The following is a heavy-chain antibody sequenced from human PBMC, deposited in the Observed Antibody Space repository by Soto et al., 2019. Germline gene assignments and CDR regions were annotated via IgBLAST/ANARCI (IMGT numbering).Heavy chain of an antibody. CDR3: ARLPMSITMIVVAPDY. CDR2: ISSSGSTI. Sequence: PGGSLRLSCAASGFTFSDYYMSWIRQAPGKGLEWVSYISSSGSTIFYADSVKGRFTISRDNAKNTLYLQMNSLRAEDTAVYYCARLPMSITMIVVAPDYWGQGTLVTVSS. CDR1: GFTFSDYY. J-gene: IGHJ4*02. V-gene: IGHV3-11*04. D-gene: IGHD3-22*01.